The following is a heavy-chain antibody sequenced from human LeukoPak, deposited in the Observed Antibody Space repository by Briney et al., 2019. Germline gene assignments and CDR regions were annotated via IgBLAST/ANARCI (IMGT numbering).Heavy chain of an antibody. CDR3: ARARYKWELLAQYNWFDP. CDR2: IWYDGSNK. J-gene: IGHJ5*02. Sequence: PGGSLRLSCAASGFTFSSYGMHWVRQAPGKGLEWVAVIWYDGSNKYYADSVKGRFSISRDNSKNTLYLQMNSLRAEDTAVYYCARARYKWELLAQYNWFDPWGQGTLVTVSS. CDR1: GFTFSSYG. D-gene: IGHD1-26*01. V-gene: IGHV3-33*01.